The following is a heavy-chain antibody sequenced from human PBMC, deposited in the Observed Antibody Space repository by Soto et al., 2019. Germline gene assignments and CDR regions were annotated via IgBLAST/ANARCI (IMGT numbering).Heavy chain of an antibody. CDR1: GGTFSSYA. CDR2: IIPIFGTA. Sequence: QVQLVQSGAEVKKPGSSVMVSCKASGGTFSSYAISWERKAPGQGLEWMGGIIPIFGTANYAQKFQGRVTIIADESTSTAHMELSSLTSEDTAVYYCVSRGVSSSSYHYGMDVWGQGTTVTVSS. V-gene: IGHV1-69*12. D-gene: IGHD3-10*01. J-gene: IGHJ6*02. CDR3: VSRGVSSSSYHYGMDV.